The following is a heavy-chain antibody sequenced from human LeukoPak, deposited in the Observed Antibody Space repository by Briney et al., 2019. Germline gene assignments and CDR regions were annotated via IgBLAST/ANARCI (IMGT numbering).Heavy chain of an antibody. CDR1: GFTFDDYA. CDR3: ARVRAVAGKGPSDY. Sequence: PGGSLRLSCAASGFTFDDYAMHWVRQAPGKGLEWVSLISWDGGSTGYADSVKGRFTISRDNAKNSLYLQMNSLRAEDTALYHCARVRAVAGKGPSDYWGQGTLVTVSS. CDR2: ISWDGGST. D-gene: IGHD6-19*01. J-gene: IGHJ4*02. V-gene: IGHV3-20*01.